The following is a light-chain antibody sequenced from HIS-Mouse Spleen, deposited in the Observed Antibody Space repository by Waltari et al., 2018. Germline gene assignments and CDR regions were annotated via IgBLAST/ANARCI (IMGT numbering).Light chain of an antibody. CDR3: NSRDSSGNHWV. J-gene: IGLJ3*02. V-gene: IGLV3-19*01. Sequence: SSELTQDPAVSVALGQTVRITCQGDSLRSYYASWYQQKPGQAPVIVIYGKNNRPSGIPDRFSGSSSGKTASLTITGAQAEDEADYYCNSRDSSGNHWVFGGGTKLTVL. CDR1: SLRSYY. CDR2: GKN.